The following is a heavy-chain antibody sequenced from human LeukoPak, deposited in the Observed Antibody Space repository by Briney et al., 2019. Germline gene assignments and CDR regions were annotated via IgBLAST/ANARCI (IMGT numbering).Heavy chain of an antibody. CDR3: ARGGPWFGELLVGYYYYYMDV. V-gene: IGHV1-2*02. CDR2: INPNSGGT. D-gene: IGHD3-10*01. J-gene: IGHJ6*03. CDR1: GYTFTGYY. Sequence: ASVKVSCKASGYTFTGYYMHWVRQAPGQGLEWMGWINPNSGGTNYAQKFQGRVTMTRDTSISTAYMELSRLRSDDTAVYYCARGGPWFGELLVGYYYYYMDVWGKGTTATVSS.